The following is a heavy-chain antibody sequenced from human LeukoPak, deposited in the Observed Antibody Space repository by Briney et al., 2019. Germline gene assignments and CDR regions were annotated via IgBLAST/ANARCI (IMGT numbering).Heavy chain of an antibody. CDR1: GGTISTYS. CDR3: VSSSPRYSTGGTYYSSRGFNY. V-gene: IGHV4-59*01. Sequence: PPETLLTTCTVSGGTISTYSMSWIRQSPGKGLEWIAYIYYRGTTNYNPSLKSRVAISAYTSKSQFSLILSSVAAADTAVYYCVSSSPRYSTGGTYYSSRGFNYSGHGTLVTVSS. J-gene: IGHJ4*01. CDR2: IYYRGTT. D-gene: IGHD2-15*01.